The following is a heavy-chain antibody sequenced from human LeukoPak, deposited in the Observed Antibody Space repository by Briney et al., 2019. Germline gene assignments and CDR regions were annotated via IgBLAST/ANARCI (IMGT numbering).Heavy chain of an antibody. J-gene: IGHJ4*02. V-gene: IGHV3-48*03. D-gene: IGHD6-6*01. CDR1: GFTFSSYE. CDR2: ISSSGGTI. Sequence: PGGSLRLSCAASGFTFSSYEMNWVRQAPGKGLEWVSYISSSGGTIYYAGTVKGRFTISRDNAKNSLYLQMNSLRAEDTAVYYCARMRPELDYWGQGTLVTVSS. CDR3: ARMRPELDY.